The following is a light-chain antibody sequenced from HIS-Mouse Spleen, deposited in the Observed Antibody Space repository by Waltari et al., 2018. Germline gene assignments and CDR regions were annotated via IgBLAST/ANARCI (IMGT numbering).Light chain of an antibody. CDR1: ALPKKY. V-gene: IGLV3-10*01. CDR2: EDS. Sequence: SYELTQPPSVSVSPGQTDRITCSGEALPKKYAYWYQQKSGQAPVLVIYEDSKRPSGIPERFSGSSSGTMATLTISGAQVEDEADYYCYSTDSSGNHRVFGGGTKLTVL. J-gene: IGLJ2*01. CDR3: YSTDSSGNHRV.